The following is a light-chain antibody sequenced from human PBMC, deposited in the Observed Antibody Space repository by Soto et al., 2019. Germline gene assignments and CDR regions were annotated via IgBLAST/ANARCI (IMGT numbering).Light chain of an antibody. J-gene: IGKJ1*01. V-gene: IGKV1-17*01. CDR3: QHYNSYSEA. CDR1: QSISNY. Sequence: DIQMTQSPSSLSASVGDRVSITCRAGQSISNYLNWYQQKPGKVPKRLIYAASSLQSGVPSRFSGSGSWTEFTLTISSLQPDDFATYYCQHYNSYSEAFGQGTKVDIK. CDR2: AAS.